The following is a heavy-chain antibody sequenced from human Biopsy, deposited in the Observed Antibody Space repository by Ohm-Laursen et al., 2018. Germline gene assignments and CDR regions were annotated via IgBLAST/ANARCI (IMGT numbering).Heavy chain of an antibody. Sequence: SLRLSCSASGFTFSSYAMHWVRQAPGKGLEWVAVISYDGSGEYYADSLQGRFIISRDNPKNTVDLQMNSLRAEATAVYFCARDGKRWDYSTYFSWHFDLWGRGTLVTVSS. CDR1: GFTFSSYA. J-gene: IGHJ2*01. CDR2: ISYDGSGE. D-gene: IGHD4-11*01. V-gene: IGHV3-30*03. CDR3: ARDGKRWDYSTYFSWHFDL.